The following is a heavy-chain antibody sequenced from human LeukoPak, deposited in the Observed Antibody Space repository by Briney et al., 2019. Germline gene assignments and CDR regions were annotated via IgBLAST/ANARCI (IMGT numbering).Heavy chain of an antibody. D-gene: IGHD3-9*01. J-gene: IGHJ4*02. Sequence: PEGSLRLSCAASGFTFSSYGMHWVRQAPGKGLEWVAVISYDGSNKYYADSVKGRFTISRDNSKNTLYLQMNSLRAEDTAVYYCAGNNILTGYYLFDYWGQGTLVTVSS. CDR1: GFTFSSYG. V-gene: IGHV3-30*03. CDR3: AGNNILTGYYLFDY. CDR2: ISYDGSNK.